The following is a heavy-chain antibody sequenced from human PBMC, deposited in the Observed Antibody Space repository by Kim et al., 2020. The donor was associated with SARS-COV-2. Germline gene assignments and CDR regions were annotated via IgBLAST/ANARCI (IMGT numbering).Heavy chain of an antibody. D-gene: IGHD5-12*01. CDR3: ARPVDIVLPDRSGDGMDV. J-gene: IGHJ6*02. V-gene: IGHV1-69*04. CDR2: IIPILDIP. Sequence: SVKVSCKASGGIFSSYAISWVRQAPGQGLEWMGRIIPILDIPNYAQKFQGRVTITADKSTSTAYMEVSSLRSEDTAVYYCARPVDIVLPDRSGDGMDVWGQGTTVTVSS. CDR1: GGIFSSYA.